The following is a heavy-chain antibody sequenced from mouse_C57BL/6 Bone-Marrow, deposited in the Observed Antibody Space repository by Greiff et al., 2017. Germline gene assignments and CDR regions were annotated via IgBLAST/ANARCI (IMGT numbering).Heavy chain of an antibody. D-gene: IGHD1-1*01. J-gene: IGHJ4*01. CDR3: ARSSITTVVARDYYAMDY. CDR2: INPNYGTT. V-gene: IGHV1-39*01. CDR1: GYSFTDYN. Sequence: EVQLQQSGPELVKPGASVKISCKASGYSFTDYNMNWVKQSNGKSLEWIGVINPNYGTTSYNQKFKGKATLTVDQSSSTAYMQLNSLTSEDFAVYYCARSSITTVVARDYYAMDYWGQGTSVTVSS.